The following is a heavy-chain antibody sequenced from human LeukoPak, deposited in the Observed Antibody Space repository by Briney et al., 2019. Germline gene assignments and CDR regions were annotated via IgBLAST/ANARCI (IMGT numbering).Heavy chain of an antibody. CDR1: GFTVSSNY. CDR2: IYSGGST. J-gene: IGHJ4*02. Sequence: QPGGSLRLSCAASGFTVSSNYMSWVRQAPGKGLEWVSVIYSGGSTYYADSVKGRFTISRDNSKNTLYLQMNSLRAEDTAVYYCARSRQWLVRGVDYFDYWGQGTLVTVSS. D-gene: IGHD6-19*01. CDR3: ARSRQWLVRGVDYFDY. V-gene: IGHV3-53*01.